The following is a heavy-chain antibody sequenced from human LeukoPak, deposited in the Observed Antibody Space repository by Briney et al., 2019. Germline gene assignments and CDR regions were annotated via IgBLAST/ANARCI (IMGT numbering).Heavy chain of an antibody. Sequence: GESLKISCKGSGYSFTSYWIGWVRQMPGKGLEWMGIIYPGDSDTRYSPSFQGQVTISADKSISTAYLQWSSLKASDTAMYYCARLSDCSGGSCYSALFDYWGQGTLVTVSS. CDR1: GYSFTSYW. CDR2: IYPGDSDT. CDR3: ARLSDCSGGSCYSALFDY. V-gene: IGHV5-51*01. D-gene: IGHD2-15*01. J-gene: IGHJ4*02.